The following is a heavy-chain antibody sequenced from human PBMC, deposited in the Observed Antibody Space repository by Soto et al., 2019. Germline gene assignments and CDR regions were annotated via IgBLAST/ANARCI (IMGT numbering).Heavy chain of an antibody. V-gene: IGHV4-59*08. D-gene: IGHD3-10*01. Sequence: QVQLQESGPGLVKPSETLSLTCTVSDDSSSNYKWSWIGQPPGRRLEWIGYIDSNGGTSYNPSLQSRVTISIDTSTKQFFLKLSSVTAADTAVYYCVRQGFGRLHGLVDVWGQGTTVTVSS. CDR1: DDSSSNYK. CDR2: IDSNGGT. CDR3: VRQGFGRLHGLVDV. J-gene: IGHJ6*02.